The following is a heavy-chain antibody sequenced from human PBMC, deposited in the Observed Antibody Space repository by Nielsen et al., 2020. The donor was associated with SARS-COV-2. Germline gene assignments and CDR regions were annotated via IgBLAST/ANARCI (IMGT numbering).Heavy chain of an antibody. J-gene: IGHJ4*02. Sequence: GESLKISCAASGFTFSIYWIHWVRQAPGKGLAWVSRIKNDGSGTVYADSVEGRFTISRDNAKNTLYLQMNSLRVEDTAVYYCARDFGEYNFDYWGQGTLVTVSS. D-gene: IGHD3-10*01. CDR2: IKNDGSGT. CDR1: GFTFSIYW. CDR3: ARDFGEYNFDY. V-gene: IGHV3-74*01.